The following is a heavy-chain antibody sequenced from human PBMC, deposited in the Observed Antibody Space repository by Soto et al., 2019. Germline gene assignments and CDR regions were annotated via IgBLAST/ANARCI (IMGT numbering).Heavy chain of an antibody. J-gene: IGHJ6*02. V-gene: IGHV3-30*18. D-gene: IGHD6-25*01. CDR3: AKDRRPNYYYGMDV. CDR1: GFTFSSYG. Sequence: QVQLVESGGGVVQPGRSLRLSCAASGFTFSSYGMHWVRQAPGKGLEWVAVISYDGSNKYYADSVKGRFTISRDNSKNTLSLQTNSLRAEDTAVYYCAKDRRPNYYYGMDVWGQGTTVTVSS. CDR2: ISYDGSNK.